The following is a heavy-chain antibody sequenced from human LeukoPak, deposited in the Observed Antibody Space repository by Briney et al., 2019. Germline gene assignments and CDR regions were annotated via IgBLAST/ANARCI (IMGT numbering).Heavy chain of an antibody. Sequence: PGGSLRLSCAASGFTFSSYWMHWVRQAPGKGLVWVSRINSDGSSTSYADSVKGRLTISRDNAKNTLYLQMNSLRAEDTAVYYCARVSGYSGAFDYWGQGTLVTVSS. D-gene: IGHD5-12*01. J-gene: IGHJ4*02. V-gene: IGHV3-74*01. CDR2: INSDGSST. CDR3: ARVSGYSGAFDY. CDR1: GFTFSSYW.